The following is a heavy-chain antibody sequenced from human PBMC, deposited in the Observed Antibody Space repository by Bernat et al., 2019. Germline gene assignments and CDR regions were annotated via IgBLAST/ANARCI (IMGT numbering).Heavy chain of an antibody. CDR2: IYYSGST. CDR3: ARIQHDYDGPLFDY. J-gene: IGHJ4*02. Sequence: QLQLQESGPGPVKPSETLSLTCTVSGGSISSSSYYWGWIHQPPGKGLEWIGSIYYSGSTYYNPSLKSRVTISVDTSKNQFSLKLSSVTAADTAVYYCARIQHDYDGPLFDYWGQGTLVTVSS. D-gene: IGHD4-23*01. CDR1: GGSISSSSYY. V-gene: IGHV4-39*01.